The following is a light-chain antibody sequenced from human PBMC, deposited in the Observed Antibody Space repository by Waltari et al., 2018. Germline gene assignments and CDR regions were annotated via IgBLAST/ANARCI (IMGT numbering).Light chain of an antibody. J-gene: IGLJ3*02. CDR2: VNSDGSH. Sequence: QLVLTQSPSASASLGASVKLTCTLSRGHSSTVIAWHQQRTGKGPRYLMKVNSDGSHSKGDEIPDRVSGSSAGAERYLTISSLQSEDEADYYCQTGGHGTWVFGGGTKLTVL. CDR3: QTGGHGTWV. V-gene: IGLV4-69*01. CDR1: RGHSSTV.